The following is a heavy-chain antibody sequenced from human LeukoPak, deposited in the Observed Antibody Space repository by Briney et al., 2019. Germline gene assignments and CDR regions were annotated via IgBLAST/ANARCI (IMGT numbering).Heavy chain of an antibody. CDR2: MNPNSGNT. J-gene: IGHJ4*02. D-gene: IGHD1-1*01. CDR3: ARVLGSISH. Sequence: GSVKVSCKTSGYTFSTCDINWVRQATGQGLEWIGWMNPNSGNTGFAHKFQGRVTITTDNSINTAYIELSGLRSEDTAVYYCARVLGSISHWGQGTLVTVSS. V-gene: IGHV1-8*01. CDR1: GYTFSTCD.